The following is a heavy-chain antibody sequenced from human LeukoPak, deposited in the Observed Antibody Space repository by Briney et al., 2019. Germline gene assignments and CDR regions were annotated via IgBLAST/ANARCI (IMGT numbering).Heavy chain of an antibody. CDR3: ARGGRYYYDSSGYHAAFDI. J-gene: IGHJ3*02. CDR2: MNPNSGNT. D-gene: IGHD3-22*01. Sequence: ASVKVSRKASGYTFTSYDINWVRQATGQGLEWMGWMNPNSGNTGYAQKFQGRVTMTRNTSISTAYMELSSLRSEDTAVYYCARGGRYYYDSSGYHAAFDIWGQGTMVTVSS. CDR1: GYTFTSYD. V-gene: IGHV1-8*01.